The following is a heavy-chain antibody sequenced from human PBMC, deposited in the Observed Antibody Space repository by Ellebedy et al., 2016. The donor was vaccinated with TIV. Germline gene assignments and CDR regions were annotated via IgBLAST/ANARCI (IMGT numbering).Heavy chain of an antibody. CDR3: AGEIVGATALDY. CDR1: GFTFSSYS. D-gene: IGHD1-26*01. Sequence: GESLKISCAASGFTFSSYSMNWVRQAPGKGLEWVSSISSSSSYIYYADSVKGRFTISRDNAKNSLYLQMNSLRAEDTAVYYCAGEIVGATALDYWGKGTLVTVSS. V-gene: IGHV3-21*01. CDR2: ISSSSSYI. J-gene: IGHJ4*02.